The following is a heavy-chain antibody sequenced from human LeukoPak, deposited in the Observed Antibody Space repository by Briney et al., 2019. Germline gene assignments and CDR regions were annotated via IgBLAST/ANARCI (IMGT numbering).Heavy chain of an antibody. Sequence: GGSLRLSCAASGFTFSSYSMNWVRQAPGKGLEWVSSISSSSSYIYHADSVKGQFNISRDNAKNSLYLQMNSLRAEDTAVYYCARGGTSVDYWGQGTLVTVSS. J-gene: IGHJ4*02. CDR1: GFTFSSYS. CDR3: ARGGTSVDY. CDR2: ISSSSSYI. V-gene: IGHV3-21*01.